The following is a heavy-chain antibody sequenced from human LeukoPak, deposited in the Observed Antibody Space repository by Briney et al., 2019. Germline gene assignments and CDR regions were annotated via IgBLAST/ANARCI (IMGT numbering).Heavy chain of an antibody. V-gene: IGHV3-7*01. J-gene: IGHJ6*03. Sequence: GGSLRLSCAASGFTFSSYWMSWVRQAPGKGLEWVANIEQDGSEKYYVDSVKGRFTISRDNAKNSLYLQMNSLRAEDTAVYYCAREVGSSSWYYYYYYYMDVWGKGTTVTVSS. D-gene: IGHD6-13*01. CDR3: AREVGSSSWYYYYYYYMDV. CDR2: IEQDGSEK. CDR1: GFTFSSYW.